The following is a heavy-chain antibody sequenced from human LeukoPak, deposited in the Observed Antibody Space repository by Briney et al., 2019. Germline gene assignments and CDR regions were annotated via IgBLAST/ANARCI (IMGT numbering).Heavy chain of an antibody. Sequence: GESLKISCKGSGYNFPTYWIGWVRQMPGKGLEWMGIIYPGDSDTRYSPSFQGQVTISADKSSNTTYLQWSSLKTSGTALYYCARSMVRGVAGHFDYWGQGILVTVSS. D-gene: IGHD3-10*01. CDR3: ARSMVRGVAGHFDY. CDR2: IYPGDSDT. V-gene: IGHV5-51*01. J-gene: IGHJ4*02. CDR1: GYNFPTYW.